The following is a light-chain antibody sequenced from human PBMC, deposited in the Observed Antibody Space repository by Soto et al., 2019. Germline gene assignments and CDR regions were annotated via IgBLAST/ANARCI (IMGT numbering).Light chain of an antibody. Sequence: QSALTQPASVSGSPGQSITISCTGTSSDVGGYKYVSWYQQHPGKAPKLMIYEVSNRPSGVPNRFSGSKSGNTASLTISGLQPEDEADYYCSSYTGSSTLVFGGGTKLTVL. CDR2: EVS. CDR3: SSYTGSSTLV. V-gene: IGLV2-14*01. J-gene: IGLJ2*01. CDR1: SSDVGGYKY.